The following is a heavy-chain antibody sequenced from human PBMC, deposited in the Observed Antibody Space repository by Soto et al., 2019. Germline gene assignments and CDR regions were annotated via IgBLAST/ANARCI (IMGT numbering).Heavy chain of an antibody. CDR3: LNSYYLHV. CDR2: ISSNGGST. V-gene: IGHV3-64D*08. J-gene: IGHJ6*03. Sequence: GGSLRLSCSVSGFTFSTFFMHWVRQAPGKGLEYVSGISSNGGSTYYGDSVMGRFTISRDNSKNTLYLQMTSLRPEDTAVYYCLNSYYLHVWGKGTTVTVSS. CDR1: GFTFSTFF.